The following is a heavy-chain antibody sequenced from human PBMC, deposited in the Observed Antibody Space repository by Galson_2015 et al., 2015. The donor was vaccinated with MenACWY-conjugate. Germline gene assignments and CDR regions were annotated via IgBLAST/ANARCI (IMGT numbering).Heavy chain of an antibody. D-gene: IGHD2-15*01. CDR3: ARQEGHCTGGGCFYWYFDL. CDR2: ISGSRSYI. J-gene: IGHJ2*01. CDR1: GFTFSNYT. V-gene: IGHV3-21*01. Sequence: SLRLSCAASGFTFSNYTMNWVRQAPGKGLEWVSFISGSRSYIYYADSVKGRFTISRDNAKNSLDLHMNSLRAEDTAVYYCARQEGHCTGGGCFYWYFDLWGRGSLVTVSS.